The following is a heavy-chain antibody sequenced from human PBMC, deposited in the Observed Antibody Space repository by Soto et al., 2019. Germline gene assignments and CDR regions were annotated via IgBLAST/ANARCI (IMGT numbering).Heavy chain of an antibody. J-gene: IGHJ5*02. D-gene: IGHD1-7*01. Sequence: SETLSLTCTVSGGSISSGDYYWSWIRQPPGKGLEWIGYIYYSGSTYYNPSLKSRVTISVDTSKNQFSLKLSSVTAADTAVYYCARTWNYDEGGWFDPWGQGTLVTVSS. CDR2: IYYSGST. V-gene: IGHV4-30-4*01. CDR1: GGSISSGDYY. CDR3: ARTWNYDEGGWFDP.